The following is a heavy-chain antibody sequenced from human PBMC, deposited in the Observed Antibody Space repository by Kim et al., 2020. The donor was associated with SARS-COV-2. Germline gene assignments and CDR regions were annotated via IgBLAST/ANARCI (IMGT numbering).Heavy chain of an antibody. CDR2: INSGSGNT. J-gene: IGHJ4*02. Sequence: ASVKVSCKASGYIFTNYGIHWMRQAPGQRLEWMGWINSGSGNTKCSQMFQGRVTITRDTSATTAYMELSNPSSEDTAVYYCARDHRSCSTTTCYGEAIDYWGQGTLVTVSS. V-gene: IGHV1-3*01. D-gene: IGHD1-26*01. CDR3: ARDHRSCSTTTCYGEAIDY. CDR1: GYIFTNYG.